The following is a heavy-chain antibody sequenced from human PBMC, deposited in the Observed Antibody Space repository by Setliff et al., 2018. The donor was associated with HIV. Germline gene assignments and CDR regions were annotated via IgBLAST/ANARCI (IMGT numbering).Heavy chain of an antibody. CDR2: IWYDGSNK. J-gene: IGHJ4*02. CDR1: GFTFSSYG. V-gene: IGHV3-33*06. CDR3: AKAGCSSTSCHFDY. D-gene: IGHD2-2*01. Sequence: GGSLRLSCAASGFTFSSYGMHWVRQAPGKGLEWVAVIWYDGSNKYYADSVKGRFTISRDNSKNTLYLQMNSLRAEDTAVYYCAKAGCSSTSCHFDYWGQGTLVTVSS.